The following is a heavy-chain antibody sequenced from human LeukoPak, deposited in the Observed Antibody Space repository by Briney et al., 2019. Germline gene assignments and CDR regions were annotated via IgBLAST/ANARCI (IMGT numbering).Heavy chain of an antibody. CDR1: GFTFSSYA. V-gene: IGHV3-23*01. D-gene: IGHD4-23*01. CDR2: ISGSGGST. J-gene: IGHJ3*02. CDR3: ARGGGGNGNDAYDM. Sequence: PGGSLRLSCAASGFTFSSYAMSWVRQAPGKGLEWVSAISGSGGSTYYADSVKGRFTISRDNSKNSLYLQMNSLRAEDTAVYYCARGGGGNGNDAYDMWGQGTMVTVSS.